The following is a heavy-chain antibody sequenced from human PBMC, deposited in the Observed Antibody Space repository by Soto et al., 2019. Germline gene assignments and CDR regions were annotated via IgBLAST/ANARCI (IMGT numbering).Heavy chain of an antibody. CDR2: IYYSGST. D-gene: IGHD3-10*01. CDR3: ASTPMVRGVESPGY. CDR1: GGSISSSSYY. J-gene: IGHJ4*02. Sequence: QLQLQESGPGLVKPSETLSLTCTVSGGSISSSSYYWGWIRQPPGKGLEWIGSIYYSGSTYYNPSLKSRVTISVDTSKNQFSLKLSSVTAADTAVYYCASTPMVRGVESPGYWGQGTLVTVSS. V-gene: IGHV4-39*01.